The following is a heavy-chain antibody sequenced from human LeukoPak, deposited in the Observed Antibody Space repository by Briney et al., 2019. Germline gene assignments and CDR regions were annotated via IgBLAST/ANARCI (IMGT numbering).Heavy chain of an antibody. Sequence: ASVKVSCTASGYTFTGYYMHWVRQAPGQGLEWMGWINPNSGGTNYAQKFQGRVTMTRDTSISTAYMELSRLRSDDTAVYYCARDFYYDSSWGGRFDPWGQGTLVTVSS. D-gene: IGHD3-22*01. CDR3: ARDFYYDSSWGGRFDP. J-gene: IGHJ5*02. CDR1: GYTFTGYY. CDR2: INPNSGGT. V-gene: IGHV1-2*02.